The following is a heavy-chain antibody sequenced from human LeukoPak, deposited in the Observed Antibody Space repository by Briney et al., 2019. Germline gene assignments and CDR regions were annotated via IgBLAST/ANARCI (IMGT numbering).Heavy chain of an antibody. CDR3: ARDNTYYDFWGGYFDAFDI. CDR1: GGTFSSYT. J-gene: IGHJ3*02. Sequence: SVKVSCKASGGTFSSYTISWVRQAPGQGLEWMGRIIPILGIANYAQKFQGRVTITADKSTSTAYMELSSLRSEDTAVYYCARDNTYYDFWGGYFDAFDIWGQGTMVTVSS. D-gene: IGHD3-3*01. CDR2: IIPILGIA. V-gene: IGHV1-69*04.